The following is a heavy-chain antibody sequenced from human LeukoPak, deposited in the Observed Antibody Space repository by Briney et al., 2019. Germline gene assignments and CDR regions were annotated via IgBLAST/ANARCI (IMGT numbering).Heavy chain of an antibody. J-gene: IGHJ2*01. V-gene: IGHV3-11*06. Sequence: PGGSLRLSCAASGFTFSDYYMSWIRQAPGKGLEWVSYISSSSSYTNYADSVKGRFTISRDNAKNSLYLQMNSLRAEDTAVYYCAGQDYYVSRSYYNENGYFHLWGRGTLVTVS. CDR3: AGQDYYVSRSYYNENGYFHL. CDR2: ISSSSSYT. D-gene: IGHD3-10*01. CDR1: GFTFSDYY.